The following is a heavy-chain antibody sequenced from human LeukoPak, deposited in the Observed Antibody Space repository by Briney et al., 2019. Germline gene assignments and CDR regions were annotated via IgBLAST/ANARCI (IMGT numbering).Heavy chain of an antibody. CDR2: INHSGST. J-gene: IGHJ6*03. CDR1: GGSFSGYY. V-gene: IGHV4-34*01. CDR3: ARIVAKMTTVHQEYYYYYMDV. Sequence: PSETLSLTCAVYGGSFSGYYWSWIRQPPGKGLEWIGEINHSGSTNYNPSLKSRVTISVDTSKNQFSLKLSSVTAADTAVYYCARIVAKMTTVHQEYYYYYMDVWGKGTTVTVSS. D-gene: IGHD4-17*01.